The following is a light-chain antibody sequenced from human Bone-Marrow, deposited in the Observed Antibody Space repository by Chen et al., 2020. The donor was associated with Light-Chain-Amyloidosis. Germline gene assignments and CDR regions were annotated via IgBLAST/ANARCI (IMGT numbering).Light chain of an antibody. CDR2: DDS. Sequence: SYVLTQPSSVSVAPGQTATIACGGNNIGSTSVHWYQQTPGQAPLLVGYDDSDRPSGIPERLSGCNSGNTATLTISRVEAGDEADYYCQVWDRSSDRPVFGGGTKLTVL. CDR3: QVWDRSSDRPV. V-gene: IGLV3-21*02. J-gene: IGLJ3*02. CDR1: NIGSTS.